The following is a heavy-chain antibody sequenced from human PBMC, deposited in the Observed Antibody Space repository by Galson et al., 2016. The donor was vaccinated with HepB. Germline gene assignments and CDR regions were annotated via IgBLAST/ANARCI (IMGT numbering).Heavy chain of an antibody. J-gene: IGHJ4*02. D-gene: IGHD2-15*01. Sequence: SLRLSCAASGFTFSSYAMSWVRQAPGKGLEWVSAISGSGGSTYYADSVQGRFTISRDNSKNTLFLQMSSLRAEDSAVYYWARDIGDCSSGTCYSDYLDYWGQGTLVAVSS. V-gene: IGHV3-23*01. CDR1: GFTFSSYA. CDR2: ISGSGGST. CDR3: ARDIGDCSSGTCYSDYLDY.